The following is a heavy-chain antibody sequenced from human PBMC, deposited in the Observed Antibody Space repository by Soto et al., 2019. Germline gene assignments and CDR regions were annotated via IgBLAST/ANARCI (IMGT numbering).Heavy chain of an antibody. V-gene: IGHV6-1*01. D-gene: IGHD2-2*02. Sequence: TLSLTCAISGDSVSSNSAAWNWIRQSPSRGLEWLGRTYYRSKWYNDYAVSVKSRITINPDTSKNQFSLQLNSVTPEDTAVYYCARAGCSSTSCYTYYYYGMDVWGQGTTVTVSS. J-gene: IGHJ6*02. CDR3: ARAGCSSTSCYTYYYYGMDV. CDR1: GDSVSSNSAA. CDR2: TYYRSKWYN.